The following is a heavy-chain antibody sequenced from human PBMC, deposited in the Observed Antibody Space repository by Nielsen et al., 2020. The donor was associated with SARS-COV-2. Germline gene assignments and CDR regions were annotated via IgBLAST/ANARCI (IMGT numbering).Heavy chain of an antibody. Sequence: GESLKISCAASGFTFSSYAMSWVRQAPGKGLELVSAISGSGGSTYYADSVKGRFTISRDNSKNTLYLQMNSLRAEDTAVYYCAKDPHYDFWSGYYFDYWGQGTLVTVSS. D-gene: IGHD3-3*01. V-gene: IGHV3-23*01. CDR1: GFTFSSYA. CDR2: ISGSGGST. CDR3: AKDPHYDFWSGYYFDY. J-gene: IGHJ4*02.